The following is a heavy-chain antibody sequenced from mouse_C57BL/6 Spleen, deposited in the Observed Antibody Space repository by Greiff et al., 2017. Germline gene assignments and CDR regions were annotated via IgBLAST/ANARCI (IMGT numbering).Heavy chain of an antibody. J-gene: IGHJ3*01. V-gene: IGHV1-15*01. Sequence: QVQLKESGAELVRPGASVTLSCKASGYTFTDYEMHWVKQTPVHGLEWIGAIDPETGGTAYNQKFKGKAILTADKSSSTAYMELRSLTSEDSAVYYCTRWDGNYGEFAYWGQGTLVTVSA. CDR2: IDPETGGT. D-gene: IGHD2-1*01. CDR1: GYTFTDYE. CDR3: TRWDGNYGEFAY.